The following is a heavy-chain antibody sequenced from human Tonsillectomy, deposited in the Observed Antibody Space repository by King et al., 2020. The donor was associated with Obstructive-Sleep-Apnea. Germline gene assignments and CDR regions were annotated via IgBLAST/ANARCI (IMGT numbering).Heavy chain of an antibody. D-gene: IGHD2-21*01. J-gene: IGHJ4*02. V-gene: IGHV1-69*01. Sequence: QLVQSGAEVKKPGSSVKVSCKASGGTFSSYAISWVRQAPGQGLEWMGGIIPIFGTANYAQKFQGRVTITADESTSTAYMGLSSLRSEDTAVYYCASRTEGGGDKWDFDYWGQGTLVTVSS. CDR1: GGTFSSYA. CDR2: IIPIFGTA. CDR3: ASRTEGGGDKWDFDY.